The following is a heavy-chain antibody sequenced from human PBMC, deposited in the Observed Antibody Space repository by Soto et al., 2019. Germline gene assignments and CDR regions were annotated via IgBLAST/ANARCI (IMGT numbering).Heavy chain of an antibody. CDR1: GITYSTYA. CDR3: ARAISGYVT. D-gene: IGHD6-25*01. J-gene: IGHJ5*02. Sequence: QVHLVQSGAEVKNPGPSVRVSCKASGITYSTYAIHWVRQAPGQGLEWMGWINAGEGYTRYSQDFQGRVTLTTVTSASTTYMDLSKLTFEDTGVYYCARAISGYVTWGQGTQVTVSS. CDR2: INAGEGYT. V-gene: IGHV1-3*01.